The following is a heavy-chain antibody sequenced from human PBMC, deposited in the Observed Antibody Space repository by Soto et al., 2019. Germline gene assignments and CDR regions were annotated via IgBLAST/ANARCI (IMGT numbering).Heavy chain of an antibody. Sequence: VGSLRLSCAASGFTFSSYAMNWVRQSPGKGLEWVSAISDSGGGTYYADSVKGRFTISSDNSKSTLYLQMNSLRAEDTAVYYCAKDRTAPKSYFDYWGQGTLVTVSS. J-gene: IGHJ4*02. CDR2: ISDSGGGT. CDR1: GFTFSSYA. V-gene: IGHV3-23*01. CDR3: AKDRTAPKSYFDY.